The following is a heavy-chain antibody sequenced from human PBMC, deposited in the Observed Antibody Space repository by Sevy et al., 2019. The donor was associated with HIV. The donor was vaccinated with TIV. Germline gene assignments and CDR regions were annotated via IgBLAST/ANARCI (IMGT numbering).Heavy chain of an antibody. J-gene: IGHJ4*02. CDR1: GFSISGYG. V-gene: IGHV3-33*01. CDR3: GREDIRVAGIGYYFHS. D-gene: IGHD6-19*01. Sequence: GGSLRLSCAASGFSISGYGMHWVRQAPGKGLEWVAVIWYDGTNREYADSVKGRFTISRDNSKNTLYLQMNSRRVEDTAVYYCGREDIRVAGIGYYFHSWGQGTLVTVSS. CDR2: IWYDGTNR.